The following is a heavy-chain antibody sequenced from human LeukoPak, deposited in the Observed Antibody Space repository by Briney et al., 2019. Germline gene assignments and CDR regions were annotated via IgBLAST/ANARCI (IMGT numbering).Heavy chain of an antibody. CDR3: AGKLVLDY. Sequence: GGSLRLSCAASGFTFSSYSMNWVRQAPGKGLEWVSYISSSSTIYYADSVKGRFTISRDNAKNSLYLQMNSLRAEDTAVYYCAGKLVLDYWGQGTLVTVSS. D-gene: IGHD6-13*01. V-gene: IGHV3-48*01. CDR2: ISSSSTI. J-gene: IGHJ4*02. CDR1: GFTFSSYS.